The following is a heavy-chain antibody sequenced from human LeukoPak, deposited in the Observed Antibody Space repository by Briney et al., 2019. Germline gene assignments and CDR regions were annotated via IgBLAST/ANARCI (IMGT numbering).Heavy chain of an antibody. J-gene: IGHJ4*02. CDR1: GFTFSSYW. V-gene: IGHV3-74*01. CDR2: INTDGSST. Sequence: GGSLRLSCAASGFTFSSYWMYWVRQAPGKGLVWVSRINTDGSSTSYADSVKGRFTISRDNAKNTLYLQMNSLRAEDTAVYYCAREGFSTGWYYFDYWGQRTLVTVSS. D-gene: IGHD6-19*01. CDR3: AREGFSTGWYYFDY.